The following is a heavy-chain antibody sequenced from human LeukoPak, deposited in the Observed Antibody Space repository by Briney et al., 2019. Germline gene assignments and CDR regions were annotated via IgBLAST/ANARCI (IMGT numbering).Heavy chain of an antibody. J-gene: IGHJ4*02. CDR1: GFTFRSYA. CDR2: ISGSGAKT. D-gene: IGHD4-17*01. CDR3: AKDPHDYGDYDY. V-gene: IGHV3-23*01. Sequence: GGSLRLSCEASGFTFRSYAMTWVRQAPGKGLEWVSAISGSGAKTYYADSVKGRFTISRDNSKNTLYLQMNSLRAEDTAVYYCAKDPHDYGDYDYWGQGTLVTVSS.